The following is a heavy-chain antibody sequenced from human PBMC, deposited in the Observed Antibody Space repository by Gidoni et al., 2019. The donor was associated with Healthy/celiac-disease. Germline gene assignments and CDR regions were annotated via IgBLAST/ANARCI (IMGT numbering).Heavy chain of an antibody. CDR1: GFTFDDYA. Sequence: EVQLVESGGGLVQPGRSLRSYCEASGFTFDDYAMHWVRQAPGKGLEWVSGISWNSGSIGYADSVKGRFTLSRDNAKNSLYLQMNSLRAEDTALYYCAKDTEEVITFGLDYWGQGTLVTVSS. CDR2: ISWNSGSI. D-gene: IGHD3-22*01. V-gene: IGHV3-9*01. J-gene: IGHJ4*02. CDR3: AKDTEEVITFGLDY.